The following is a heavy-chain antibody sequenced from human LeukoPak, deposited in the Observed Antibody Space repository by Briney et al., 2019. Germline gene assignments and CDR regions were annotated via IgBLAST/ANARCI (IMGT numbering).Heavy chain of an antibody. CDR2: IYYSGST. V-gene: IGHV4-39*01. CDR3: ARHDSSGYYWFDY. J-gene: IGHJ4*02. D-gene: IGHD3-22*01. Sequence: PSETLSLTCTVSGGSISSGPHYWGWLRQSPGTGLEWIGSIYYSGSTDYNPSLKSRVTISVDTSKNQISLKLSSVTAADTAVYYCARHDSSGYYWFDYWGQGTLVTVSS. CDR1: GGSISSGPHY.